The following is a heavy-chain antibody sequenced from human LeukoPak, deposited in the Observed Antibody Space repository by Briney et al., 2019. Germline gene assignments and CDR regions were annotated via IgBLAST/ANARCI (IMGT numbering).Heavy chain of an antibody. Sequence: GGSLRLSCAASGSTFSSYAMSWVRQAPGKGLEWVSAISGSGGSTYYADSVKGRFTISRDNSKNTLYLQMNSLRAEDTAVYYCAKDCHDSSGYWFDPWGQGTLVTVSS. CDR2: ISGSGGST. D-gene: IGHD3-22*01. CDR1: GSTFSSYA. V-gene: IGHV3-23*01. J-gene: IGHJ5*02. CDR3: AKDCHDSSGYWFDP.